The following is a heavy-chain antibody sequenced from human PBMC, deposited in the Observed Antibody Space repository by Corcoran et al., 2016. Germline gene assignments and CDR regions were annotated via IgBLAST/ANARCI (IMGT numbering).Heavy chain of an antibody. D-gene: IGHD2-15*01. Sequence: QVQLVQSGAEVKKPGASVKVSCKAAGYTFTSYGISWVRQAPGKGLEWMGWISAYNGNTNYAQKLQGRVTMTTDTSTSTDYMELRSLRSDDTAVYYLSRYLVPARSGVICYGRTFDYWGQGTLVTVSS. V-gene: IGHV1-18*01. CDR2: ISAYNGNT. CDR1: GYTFTSYG. J-gene: IGHJ4*02. CDR3: SRYLVPARSGVICYGRTFDY.